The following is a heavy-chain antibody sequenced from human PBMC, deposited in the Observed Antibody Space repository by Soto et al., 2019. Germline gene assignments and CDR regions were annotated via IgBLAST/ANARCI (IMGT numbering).Heavy chain of an antibody. CDR2: ISFSGTNT. Sequence: EVQLLESGGGLVQPGGSLRLSCAASGFTFSSYAMSWVRQAPGKGLEWVSTISFSGTNTHYADSVKGQFTISRDNSKNTLYLQMNSLRGDDTAVYYCAKVGSGSYSAHSWGQGTLVTVSS. D-gene: IGHD3-10*01. V-gene: IGHV3-23*01. CDR3: AKVGSGSYSAHS. CDR1: GFTFSSYA. J-gene: IGHJ4*02.